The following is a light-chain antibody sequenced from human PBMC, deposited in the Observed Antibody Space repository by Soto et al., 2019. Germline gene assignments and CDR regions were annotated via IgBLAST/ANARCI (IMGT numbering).Light chain of an antibody. V-gene: IGLV2-8*01. CDR2: EVN. Sequence: QSALTQPPSASGSPGQSVTISCTGTINDVGTYNYVSWYQQHPGKAPKLMIYEVNERPSWVPNRFSGSKSGNTASLTVYGLQVEDEADYYCSSYAGSTNSVVFGGVTMLTVL. J-gene: IGLJ2*01. CDR1: INDVGTYNY. CDR3: SSYAGSTNSVV.